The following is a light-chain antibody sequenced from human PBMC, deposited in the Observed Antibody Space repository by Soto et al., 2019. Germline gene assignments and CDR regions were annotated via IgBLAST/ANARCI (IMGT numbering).Light chain of an antibody. CDR2: GAS. CDR3: QKYGSSPPRT. Sequence: EIVLTQSPGILSLSPGERATLSCRASQSVSNDFLAWYQQEPGQAPRLLIYGASTRATDVPDRFSGSGSGADFTLTISRLEPEDFAVYYCQKYGSSPPRTFGQGTKVDIK. V-gene: IGKV3-20*01. J-gene: IGKJ1*01. CDR1: QSVSNDF.